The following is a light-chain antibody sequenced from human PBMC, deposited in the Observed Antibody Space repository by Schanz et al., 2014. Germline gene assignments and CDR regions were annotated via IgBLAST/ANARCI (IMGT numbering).Light chain of an antibody. Sequence: DIVMTQSPDSLAVSLGERATIKCKSSQSVLHTSKNKNYVAWYQQKPGQPPKLLIYWASTRQSGVPDRFTGGGSGTDFTLTISSLQAEDVAVYYCQQYLVYRTFGQGTKVEIK. CDR3: QQYLVYRT. CDR2: WAS. V-gene: IGKV4-1*01. CDR1: QSVLHTSKNKNY. J-gene: IGKJ1*01.